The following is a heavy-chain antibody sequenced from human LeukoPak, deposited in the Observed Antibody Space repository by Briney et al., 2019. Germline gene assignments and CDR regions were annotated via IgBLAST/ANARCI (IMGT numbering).Heavy chain of an antibody. CDR2: INPSDGST. V-gene: IGHV1-46*01. Sequence: ASVRVSCKASGYTFTSYYMHWVQQAPGQGLEWMGIINPSDGSTSYAQKFQGRVTMTRDTSTSTVYMELSSLRSEDTAVYYCARDPPGCSGGSCYPSYYFDYWGQGTLVTVSS. D-gene: IGHD2-15*01. CDR3: ARDPPGCSGGSCYPSYYFDY. CDR1: GYTFTSYY. J-gene: IGHJ4*02.